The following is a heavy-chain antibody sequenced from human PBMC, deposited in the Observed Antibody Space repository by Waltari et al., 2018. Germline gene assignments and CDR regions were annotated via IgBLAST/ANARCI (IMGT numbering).Heavy chain of an antibody. D-gene: IGHD3-3*01. CDR1: GGSISNYY. CDR2: IYYSGST. CDR3: ARQGHYDVWTGYYLFDY. J-gene: IGHJ4*02. Sequence: QVQLQESGPGLVKPSETLSLTCTVSGGSISNYYWSWIRQSPGKGLEWIGSIYYSGSTNYNPSLKSRVTLSVDTSKNHFSLKLSSVTAADTALYYCARQGHYDVWTGYYLFDYWGQGTLVTVSS. V-gene: IGHV4-59*08.